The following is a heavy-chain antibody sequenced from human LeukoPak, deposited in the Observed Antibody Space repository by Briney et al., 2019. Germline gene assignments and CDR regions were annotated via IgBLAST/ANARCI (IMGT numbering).Heavy chain of an antibody. CDR2: LNYDGSNE. CDR1: GFTFSSHG. Sequence: GGSLRLSCAASGFTFSSHGMHWVRQAPGKGLEWVAVLNYDGSNEDYGDSVKGRFTISRDKSKNTLHLQMNSLRAEDTAVYYCARDRRSSGWYYFDSWGQGTLVTVPS. CDR3: ARDRRSSGWYYFDS. J-gene: IGHJ4*02. V-gene: IGHV3-33*01. D-gene: IGHD6-19*01.